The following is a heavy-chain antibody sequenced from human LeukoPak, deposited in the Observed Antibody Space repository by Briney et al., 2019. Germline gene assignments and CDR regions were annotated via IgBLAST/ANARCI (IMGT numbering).Heavy chain of an antibody. D-gene: IGHD2-15*01. Sequence: QTGGSLRLSCAASGFGFSNFAMSWVRQTPGKGLEWVSTVSGNGENTYYAGFLKGRFTVSRDNSKNTLYLQMNSLRDEDTAIYYCAKKGPQGGSDQFLFYNYGMDVWGRGTTVIVSS. V-gene: IGHV3-23*01. CDR3: AKKGPQGGSDQFLFYNYGMDV. CDR2: VSGNGENT. J-gene: IGHJ6*02. CDR1: GFGFSNFA.